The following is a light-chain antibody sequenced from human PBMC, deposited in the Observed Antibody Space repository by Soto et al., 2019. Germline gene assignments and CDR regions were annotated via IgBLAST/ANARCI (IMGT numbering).Light chain of an antibody. Sequence: DIQVTQSPATLSAYVGDRVTITCRASQSLDTWLAWYQQKQGKAPKLLVYEASTSQNGVPSRFSGSGSGTEFTLTISSLQPDDVATYYCQQYSRSPYAFGQGTKLEIK. CDR1: QSLDTW. CDR3: QQYSRSPYA. V-gene: IGKV1-5*03. CDR2: EAS. J-gene: IGKJ2*01.